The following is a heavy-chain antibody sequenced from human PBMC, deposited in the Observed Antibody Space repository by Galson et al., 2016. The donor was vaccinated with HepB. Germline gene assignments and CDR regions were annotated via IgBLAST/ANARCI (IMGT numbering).Heavy chain of an antibody. J-gene: IGHJ4*02. V-gene: IGHV3-53*01. D-gene: IGHD5-12*01. Sequence: SLRLSCAASGFTVSNNYMTWVRQSPGKGLEWLSVIYIGGVTYYAASVKGRFTSSRDNSKNTLYLQMNSLRAEDTAVYYCATELRSWQKGGLDSWGQGTLVTVSS. CDR1: GFTVSNNY. CDR2: IYIGGVT. CDR3: ATELRSWQKGGLDS.